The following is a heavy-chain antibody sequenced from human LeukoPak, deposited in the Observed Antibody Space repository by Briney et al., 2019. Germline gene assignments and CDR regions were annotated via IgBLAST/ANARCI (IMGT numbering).Heavy chain of an antibody. D-gene: IGHD3-22*01. CDR2: ISSSSSYI. CDR1: GFTFTSYS. CDR3: AKSDSIGLAGWYYYGMDV. V-gene: IGHV3-21*05. Sequence: GSLRLSCAASGFTFTSYSMNWVRQAPGKGLEWVSYISSSSSYIYYADSVKGRFTISRDNSKNTLYLQMNSLRAEDTAVYYYAKSDSIGLAGWYYYGMDVWGQGTTVTVSS. J-gene: IGHJ6*02.